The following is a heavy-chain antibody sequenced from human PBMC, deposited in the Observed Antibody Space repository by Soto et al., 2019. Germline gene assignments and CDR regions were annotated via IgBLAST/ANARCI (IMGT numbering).Heavy chain of an antibody. J-gene: IGHJ4*02. V-gene: IGHV1-69*13. CDR3: AREAREPPTKLWAPFDY. Sequence: GASVKVSCKASGGTFSSYAISWVRQAPGQGLEWMGGTIPIFGTANYAQKFQGRVTITADESTSTAYMELSSLRSEDTAVYYCAREAREPPTKLWAPFDYWGQGTLVTVSS. CDR1: GGTFSSYA. CDR2: TIPIFGTA. D-gene: IGHD5-18*01.